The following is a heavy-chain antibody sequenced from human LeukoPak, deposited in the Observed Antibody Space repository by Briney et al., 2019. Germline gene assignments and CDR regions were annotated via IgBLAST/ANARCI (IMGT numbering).Heavy chain of an antibody. CDR1: GFTFSNDG. CDR3: ARDCGIAAAGPPYYMDV. J-gene: IGHJ6*03. Sequence: PGGSLRLSCAASGFTFSNDGMNWVRQAPGKGLEWVATIRKGRSGKHYVDSVKGRFTNSRDNAKNSLYLQMNSLRAEDTALYYCARDCGIAAAGPPYYMDVWGKGTTVTVPS. D-gene: IGHD6-13*01. CDR2: IRKGRSGK. V-gene: IGHV3-7*01.